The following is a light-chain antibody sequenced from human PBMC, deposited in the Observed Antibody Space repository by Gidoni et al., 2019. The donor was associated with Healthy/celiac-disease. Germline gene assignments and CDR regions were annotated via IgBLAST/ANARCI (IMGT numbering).Light chain of an antibody. CDR1: QSVSSSY. CDR3: QQYGSATWT. CDR2: GAS. J-gene: IGKJ1*01. V-gene: IGKV3-20*01. Sequence: EIVLTQSPGTLSLSPGERATLSCRASQSVSSSYLDWYQQKPGQAPRLLIYGASSRATGIPDRFSGSGSGTDFTLTISRLEPEDFGVYYCQQYGSATWTFGQGTKVEIK.